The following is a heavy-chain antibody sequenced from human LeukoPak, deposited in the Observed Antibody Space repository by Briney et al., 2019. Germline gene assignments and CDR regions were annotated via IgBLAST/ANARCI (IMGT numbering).Heavy chain of an antibody. CDR2: IYYSGST. J-gene: IGHJ4*02. D-gene: IGHD3-16*01. CDR1: GGSISSYY. V-gene: IGHV4-59*08. CDR3: ASYYDYVWGSLPVDY. Sequence: SETLSLTCTVSGGSISSYYWSWIRRPPGKGLEWIGYIYYSGSTNYNPSLKSRVTISVDTSKNQFSLKLSSVTAADTAVYYCASYYDYVWGSLPVDYWGQGTLVTVSS.